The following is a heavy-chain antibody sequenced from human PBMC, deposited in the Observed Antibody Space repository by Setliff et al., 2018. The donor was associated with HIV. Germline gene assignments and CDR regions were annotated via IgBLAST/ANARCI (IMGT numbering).Heavy chain of an antibody. CDR2: MNPDTGYT. V-gene: IGHV1-8*01. Sequence: ASVKVSCKASGYSFLSYDISWVRQATGQGLEWMGWMNPDTGYTGFAQKFQGRVTMTRNTSTRTAYMELSSLTSEDTAVYWCARGMHGSGSQVGLDYWGQGALVTVSS. CDR1: GYSFLSYD. CDR3: ARGMHGSGSQVGLDY. D-gene: IGHD3-10*01. J-gene: IGHJ4*02.